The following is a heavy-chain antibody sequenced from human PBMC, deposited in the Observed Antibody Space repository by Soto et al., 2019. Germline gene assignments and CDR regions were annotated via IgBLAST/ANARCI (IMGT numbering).Heavy chain of an antibody. CDR2: IQSGGPT. J-gene: IGHJ6*04. Sequence: PGGSLRLSCAASGFTVSSKYMSWVRQAPGKGLEWVSLIQSGGPTYYADSAKGRFTISRDTSENTVHLQMDSLRAEDTAVYYCARDVVLCDGGRCYGVPLDVWGKGTKVTVSS. CDR1: GFTVSSKY. CDR3: ARDVVLCDGGRCYGVPLDV. V-gene: IGHV3-66*01. D-gene: IGHD2-15*01.